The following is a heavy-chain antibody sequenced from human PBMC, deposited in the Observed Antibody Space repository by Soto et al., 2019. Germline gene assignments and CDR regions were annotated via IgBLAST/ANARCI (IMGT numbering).Heavy chain of an antibody. Sequence: QVQLVQSGGEVKKPGASVKVSCKTSGYSFTTYGISWVRQAPGQGLAWMGWISAYNGNTNYAQKLQGRVTMTTDTSTSTAYMDLRSLRSDDTAVYYCAREGPAPYYYYGMDVWGQGSTVTVSS. J-gene: IGHJ6*02. V-gene: IGHV1-18*01. CDR1: GYSFTTYG. CDR2: ISAYNGNT. CDR3: AREGPAPYYYYGMDV.